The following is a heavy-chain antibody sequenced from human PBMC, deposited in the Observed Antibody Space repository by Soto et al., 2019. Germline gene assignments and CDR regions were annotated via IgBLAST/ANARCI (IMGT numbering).Heavy chain of an antibody. CDR3: AREPLCGGRCYDNWFDP. Sequence: QVQLVQSGAEVKKPGASVRLSCKASGYTFTPYPIHWVRQAPGQNLEWMGWINNGNGNTDYSQQFKDRVTITRDTSASTVYIELTSLRSEDTALYYCAREPLCGGRCYDNWFDPWGQGTLVTVSS. V-gene: IGHV1-3*04. CDR2: INNGNGNT. D-gene: IGHD2-15*01. CDR1: GYTFTPYP. J-gene: IGHJ5*02.